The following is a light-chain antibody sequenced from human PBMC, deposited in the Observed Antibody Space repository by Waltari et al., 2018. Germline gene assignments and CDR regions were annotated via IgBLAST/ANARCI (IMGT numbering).Light chain of an antibody. V-gene: IGLV1-51*01. CDR1: SHNIGNNY. J-gene: IGLJ2*01. Sequence: QSVLTQPPSVSAAPGPKVTISCSGTSHNIGNNYVSWYQQLPGTAPKLLIYDNNKRPSGIPDRFSGSKSGTSATLGITGLQTGDEADYYCGTWDSSLSGGVFGGGTELTVL. CDR3: GTWDSSLSGGV. CDR2: DNN.